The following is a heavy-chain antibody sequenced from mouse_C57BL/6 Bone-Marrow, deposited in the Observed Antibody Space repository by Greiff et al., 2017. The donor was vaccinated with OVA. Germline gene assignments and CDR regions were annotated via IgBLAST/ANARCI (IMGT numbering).Heavy chain of an antibody. Sequence: EVKVEESGGGLVQPGGSLKLSCVASGFTFSNYWMNWVRQSPEKGLAWVAQIRLKSDNYATHYAESVKGRFTISRDDSKSSVYLQMNNLRAEDTGIYYCVARYWGQGTSVTVSS. CDR3: VARY. CDR1: GFTFSNYW. J-gene: IGHJ4*01. V-gene: IGHV6-3*01. CDR2: IRLKSDNYAT.